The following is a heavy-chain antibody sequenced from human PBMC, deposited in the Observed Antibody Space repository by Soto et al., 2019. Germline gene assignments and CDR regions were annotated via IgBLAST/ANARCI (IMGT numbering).Heavy chain of an antibody. CDR2: ISGSGGST. CDR3: AKNWDTTFSSSSH. D-gene: IGHD6-6*01. CDR1: GFTFTTYA. J-gene: IGHJ4*02. Sequence: EVQLLESGGGLVQPGGSLRLSCAASGFTFTTYAMTWVRQAPGKGLEWVSAISGSGGSTYYADSVKGRFTISRDNSKNMLYLQMNSLRAEATAVYYCAKNWDTTFSSSSHWGQGTLVTVSS. V-gene: IGHV3-23*01.